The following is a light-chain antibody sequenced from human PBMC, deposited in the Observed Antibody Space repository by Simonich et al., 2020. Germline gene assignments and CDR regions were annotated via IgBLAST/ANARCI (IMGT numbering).Light chain of an antibody. CDR1: PSISSW. V-gene: IGKV1-5*03. Sequence: DIQMTQSPSTLSASVGDRVTITCRASPSISSWLAWYQQKPGKDPKLLIYKASSFESGVPSRFSGSGSGTEFTLTISSLQPDDFATYYCQQYNSYSPYTFGQGTKLEIK. CDR2: KAS. CDR3: QQYNSYSPYT. J-gene: IGKJ2*01.